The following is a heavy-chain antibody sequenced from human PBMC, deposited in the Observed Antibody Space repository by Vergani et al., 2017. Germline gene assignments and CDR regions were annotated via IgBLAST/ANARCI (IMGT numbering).Heavy chain of an antibody. CDR1: GFTFSSYG. CDR2: IWYDGSNK. D-gene: IGHD6-6*01. CDR3: ARVIRECSSSVPFDY. Sequence: QVQLVESGGGVVQPGRSLRLSCAASGFTFSSYGMHWVRQAPGKGLEWVAVIWYDGSNKYYAASVKGRFTISRDNSKNTLYLQMNSLRAEDTAVYYCARVIRECSSSVPFDYWGQGTLVTVSS. V-gene: IGHV3-33*01. J-gene: IGHJ4*02.